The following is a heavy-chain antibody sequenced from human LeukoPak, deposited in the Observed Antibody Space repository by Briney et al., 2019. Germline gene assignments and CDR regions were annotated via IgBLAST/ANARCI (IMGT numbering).Heavy chain of an antibody. CDR2: ISYDGSNK. CDR1: GFTFSSYG. D-gene: IGHD3-10*01. V-gene: IGHV3-30*18. Sequence: PGGSLRLSCAASGFTFSSYGMHWVRQAPGKGLEWVAVISYDGSNKYYADSVKGRFTISRDNSKNTLYLQMNSLRAEDTAVYYCAKEDYGSGTPPFRYYYYGMDVWGKGTTVTVSS. CDR3: AKEDYGSGTPPFRYYYYGMDV. J-gene: IGHJ6*04.